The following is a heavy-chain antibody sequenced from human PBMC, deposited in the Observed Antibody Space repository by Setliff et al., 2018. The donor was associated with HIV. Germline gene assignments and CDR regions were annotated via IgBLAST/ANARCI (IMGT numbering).Heavy chain of an antibody. CDR3: ARAVHSGWYYFDY. J-gene: IGHJ4*02. V-gene: IGHV3-11*04. D-gene: IGHD6-19*01. CDR2: ITSTGSTI. Sequence: LSLTCAVSGGSLSGYYWSWVRQAPGKGLEWISYITSTGSTIFYADSVKGRFTISRDNDKNSVHLQMTSLRAEDMAVYYCARAVHSGWYYFDYWGQGTLVTVSS. CDR1: GGSLSGYY.